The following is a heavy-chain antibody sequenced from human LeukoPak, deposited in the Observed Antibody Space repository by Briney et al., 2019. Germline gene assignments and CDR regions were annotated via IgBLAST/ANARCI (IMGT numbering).Heavy chain of an antibody. CDR2: INHSGST. D-gene: IGHD3-22*01. Sequence: PSETLSLTCAVYGGSFSGYYWSWIRQPPGKGLEWIGEINHSGSTNYNPSLKSRVTISVDTSKNQFSLKLSSVTAVDTAVYYCARGRPDDYYYDSSGYYSYFQHWGQGTLVTVSS. V-gene: IGHV4-34*01. CDR3: ARGRPDDYYYDSSGYYSYFQH. J-gene: IGHJ1*01. CDR1: GGSFSGYY.